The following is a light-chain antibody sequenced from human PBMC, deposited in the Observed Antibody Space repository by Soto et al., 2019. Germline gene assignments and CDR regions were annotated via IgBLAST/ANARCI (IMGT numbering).Light chain of an antibody. CDR3: QQYGDSPLT. CDR2: AAS. Sequence: EILLTQAPITLSWPPGQRLTLSCRASQSVTVNSLAWYQQKPGQAPRLLIYAASTRAAAVPDRFTGSGSGTDFALTISRLEPEDFGVYYCQQYGDSPLTSGPGTKVHIK. J-gene: IGKJ3*01. CDR1: QSVTVNS. V-gene: IGKV3-20*01.